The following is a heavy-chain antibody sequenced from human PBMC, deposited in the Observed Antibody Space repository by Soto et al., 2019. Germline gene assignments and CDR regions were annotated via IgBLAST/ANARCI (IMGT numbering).Heavy chain of an antibody. Sequence: QVQLVQSGAEVKKAGASVKVSCKAYGYTFTGYYIHWVRQAPGQGLEWMGWINPNTGGTNYVQKFQGGVTMTRDTSISTAYMEFNRLRSDDTAVYYCARSEPAANVGYYYYGMDVWGQGTTVTVSS. CDR1: GYTFTGYY. V-gene: IGHV1-2*02. CDR3: ARSEPAANVGYYYYGMDV. CDR2: INPNTGGT. J-gene: IGHJ6*02. D-gene: IGHD2-2*01.